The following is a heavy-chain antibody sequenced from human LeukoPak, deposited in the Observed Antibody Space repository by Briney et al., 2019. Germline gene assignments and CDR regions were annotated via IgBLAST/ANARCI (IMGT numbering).Heavy chain of an antibody. CDR2: IYYSGST. CDR3: ARAPGNYDFWSGYYRVDAFDV. V-gene: IGHV4-31*03. Sequence: PSQTLSLTCTVSGGSISSGGYYWRWTRQHPGKGLGWIGYIYYSGSTYYNPSLKSRVTISVDTSKNQFSLKQSSVTAADTAVYYCARAPGNYDFWSGYYRVDAFDVWGQGTMVTVSS. CDR1: GGSISSGGYY. J-gene: IGHJ3*01. D-gene: IGHD3-3*01.